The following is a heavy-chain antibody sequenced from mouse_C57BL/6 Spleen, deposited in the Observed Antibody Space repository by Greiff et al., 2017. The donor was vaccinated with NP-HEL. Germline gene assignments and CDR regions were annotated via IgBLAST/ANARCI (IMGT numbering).Heavy chain of an antibody. Sequence: VQLQQSGPGLVQPSQRLSITCTVSGFSFTSYGVHWVRQSPGKGLEWLGVIWRGGSTDYNAAFMSRLSITKDNSKSQVFFKMNSLQADDTDIYYCAKNGDYGAMDYWGKGTSVTVSS. J-gene: IGHJ4*01. CDR3: AKNGDYGAMDY. V-gene: IGHV2-5*01. CDR1: GFSFTSYG. CDR2: IWRGGST. D-gene: IGHD1-1*02.